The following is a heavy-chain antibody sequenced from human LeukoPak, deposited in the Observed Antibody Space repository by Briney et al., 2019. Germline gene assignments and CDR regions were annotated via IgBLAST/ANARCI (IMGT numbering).Heavy chain of an antibody. D-gene: IGHD6-19*01. Sequence: GGSLRLSCAASGFTVSSNYMSWVRQAPGKGLEWVSAISGSGGSTYYADSVKGRFTISRDNSKNTLYLQMNSLRAEDTAVYYCAKDASYSSGWDLFDYWGQGTLVTVSS. CDR1: GFTVSSNY. CDR3: AKDASYSSGWDLFDY. J-gene: IGHJ4*02. V-gene: IGHV3-23*01. CDR2: ISGSGGST.